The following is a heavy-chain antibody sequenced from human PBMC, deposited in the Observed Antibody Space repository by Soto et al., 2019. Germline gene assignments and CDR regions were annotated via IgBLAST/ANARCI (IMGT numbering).Heavy chain of an antibody. D-gene: IGHD3-10*01. J-gene: IGHJ4*02. V-gene: IGHV3-64D*06. CDR2: VNNDGRDT. Sequence: GGSLRLSCSASGFTFSYYAMHWVRQSPGKGLEFVSAVNNDGRDTYYADSVKGRFAISRDNSKNTLYLQMSRLRAEDTAVYYCVKQDDFGSDPLDYWGQGTLVTVSS. CDR3: VKQDDFGSDPLDY. CDR1: GFTFSYYA.